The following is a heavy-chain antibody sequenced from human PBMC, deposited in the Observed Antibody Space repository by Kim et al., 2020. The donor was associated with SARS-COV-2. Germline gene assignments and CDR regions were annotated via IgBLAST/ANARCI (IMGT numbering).Heavy chain of an antibody. CDR1: GYTFTSYA. J-gene: IGHJ4*02. D-gene: IGHD1-26*01. CDR3: AREWEMATIPDY. CDR2: INAGNGNT. V-gene: IGHV1-3*01. Sequence: ASVKVSCKASGYTFTSYAMHWVRQAPGQRLEWMGWINAGNGNTKYSQKFQGRVTITRDTSASTAYMELSSLRSEDTAVYYCAREWEMATIPDYWGQGTLVTVSS.